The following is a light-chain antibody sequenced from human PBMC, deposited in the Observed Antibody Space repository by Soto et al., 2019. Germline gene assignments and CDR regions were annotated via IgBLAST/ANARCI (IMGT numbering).Light chain of an antibody. V-gene: IGKV3-11*01. J-gene: IGKJ3*01. CDR3: QQRSNLFT. CDR2: DAS. Sequence: EIVLTQSPATLSLSPGERATLSCRARQSLTNFLAWYQQKPGQAPSLLIYDASNRTTGIPVRFSGSGSGTDVTLTISSLEPEDFAVYDCQQRSNLFTFGPGTTVDIK. CDR1: QSLTNF.